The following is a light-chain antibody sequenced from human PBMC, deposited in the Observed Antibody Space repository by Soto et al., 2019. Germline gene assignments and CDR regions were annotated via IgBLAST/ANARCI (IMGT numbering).Light chain of an antibody. V-gene: IGKV3-11*01. J-gene: IGKJ1*01. Sequence: EIVLTQSPATLSLSPWERATLSCRASQSVSSYLAWYQQKPGRAPRLLIYDASNRATGIPARFSGSGSGTDFTLTISSLEPEDFAVYYCQQRSNSWTFGQGTKVDIK. CDR2: DAS. CDR3: QQRSNSWT. CDR1: QSVSSY.